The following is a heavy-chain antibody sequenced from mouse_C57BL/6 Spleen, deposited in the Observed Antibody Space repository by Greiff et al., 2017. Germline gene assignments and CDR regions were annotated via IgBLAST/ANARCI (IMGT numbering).Heavy chain of an antibody. CDR3: ARGRIYYGNYGGYFDY. J-gene: IGHJ2*01. Sequence: VKLMESGAELARPGASVKLSCKASGYTFTSYGISWVKQRTGQGLEWIGEIYPRSGNTYYNEKFKGKATLTADKSSSTAYMELRSLTSEDSAVYFCARGRIYYGNYGGYFDYWGQGTTLTVSS. V-gene: IGHV1-81*01. D-gene: IGHD2-1*01. CDR2: IYPRSGNT. CDR1: GYTFTSYG.